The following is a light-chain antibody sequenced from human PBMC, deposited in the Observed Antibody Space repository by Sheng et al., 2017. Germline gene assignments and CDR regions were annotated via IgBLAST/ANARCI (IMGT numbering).Light chain of an antibody. V-gene: IGLV3-21*03. Sequence: SYVLTQPPSVSVAPGKTANITCGGDDIGSKSVHWYQQRPGQAPVLVVFDDNDRPSEVPERISGSNFGNTATLTISRVEAGDEADYYCQVWHSPTDLWVFGGGTKLTVL. CDR3: QVWHSPTDLWV. CDR1: DIGSKS. CDR2: DDN. J-gene: IGLJ3*02.